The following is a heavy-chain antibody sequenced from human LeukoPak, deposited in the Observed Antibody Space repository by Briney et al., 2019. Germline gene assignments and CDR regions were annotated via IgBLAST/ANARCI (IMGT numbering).Heavy chain of an antibody. J-gene: IGHJ4*02. D-gene: IGHD6-19*01. CDR2: INHSGST. V-gene: IGHV4-34*01. CDR1: GGSFSGYY. Sequence: SETLSLTCAVYGGSFSGYYWSWIRQPPGKGLEWIGEINHSGSTNYNPSLKSRVTISVDTSKNQFSLKLSSVTAADTAVYYCARDRKAPAVAGTHFDYWGQGTLVTVSS. CDR3: ARDRKAPAVAGTHFDY.